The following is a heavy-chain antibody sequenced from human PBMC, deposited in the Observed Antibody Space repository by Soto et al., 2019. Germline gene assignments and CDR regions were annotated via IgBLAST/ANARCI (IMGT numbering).Heavy chain of an antibody. CDR3: AIGYSGSPRSLLDF. CDR2: ISVSGDVT. V-gene: IGHV3-23*01. Sequence: GGSLRLSCAVYGFTCSSYAMNWVRQAPGKGLEWVSSISVSGDVTYHADSVKGRFTISRDNSKSTLFLLMNSLGADDTAVYYCAIGYSGSPRSLLDFWGRRSPVTGSS. J-gene: IGHJ4*01. D-gene: IGHD2-15*01. CDR1: GFTCSSYA.